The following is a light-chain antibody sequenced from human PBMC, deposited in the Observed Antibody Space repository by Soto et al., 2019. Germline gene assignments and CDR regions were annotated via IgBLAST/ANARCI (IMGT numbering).Light chain of an antibody. CDR1: QSVSSY. J-gene: IGKJ1*01. CDR3: QQYGNSLWT. V-gene: IGKV3-20*01. CDR2: GAS. Sequence: EIVMTQSPATLSVSPGERATLSCRASQSVSSYLVWYQQKPGQAPRLLIYGASSRATGIPDRVSGSGSGTDVTLTITRLEPEDFAVYYCQQYGNSLWTFGQGTKVDIK.